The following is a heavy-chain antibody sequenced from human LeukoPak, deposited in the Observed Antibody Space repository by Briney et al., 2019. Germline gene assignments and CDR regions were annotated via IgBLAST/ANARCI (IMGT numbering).Heavy chain of an antibody. V-gene: IGHV3-11*04. Sequence: PGGSLRLSCAASGFTFSDYYMSWFRQAPGKGLEWVSYISSSGSTIYYAESVKGRFTISRDNAKNSLYLQMNSLRAEDTAVYYCARAYYGSALPFDYWGQGTLVTVSS. CDR2: ISSSGSTI. CDR3: ARAYYGSALPFDY. CDR1: GFTFSDYY. J-gene: IGHJ4*02. D-gene: IGHD3-10*01.